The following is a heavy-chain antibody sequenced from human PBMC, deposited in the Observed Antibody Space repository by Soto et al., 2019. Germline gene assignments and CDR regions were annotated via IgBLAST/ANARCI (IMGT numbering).Heavy chain of an antibody. D-gene: IGHD6-19*01. CDR1: GFTFSSYG. J-gene: IGHJ2*01. CDR3: AKDVLDQQWLVHLGGFDL. V-gene: IGHV3-30*18. Sequence: QVQLVESGGGVVQPGRSLRLSCAASGFTFSSYGMHWVRQAPGKGLEWVAVISYDGSNKYYADSVKGRFTISRDNSKNPLYLQMNSLRAEDTAVYYCAKDVLDQQWLVHLGGFDLWGRGTLVTVSS. CDR2: ISYDGSNK.